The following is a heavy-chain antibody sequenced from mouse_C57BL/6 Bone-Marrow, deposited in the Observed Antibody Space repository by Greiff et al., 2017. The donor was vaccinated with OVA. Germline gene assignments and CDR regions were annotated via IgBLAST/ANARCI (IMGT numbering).Heavy chain of an antibody. V-gene: IGHV1-82*01. D-gene: IGHD1-1*01. Sequence: QVQLKQSGPELVKPGASVKISCKASGYAFSSSWMNWVKQRPGKGLEWIGRIYPGDGDTNYNGKFKGKATLTADKSSSTAYMQLSSLTSEDSAVYFCARFPYGSSLGGFAYWGQGTLVTVSA. CDR2: IYPGDGDT. CDR1: GYAFSSSW. CDR3: ARFPYGSSLGGFAY. J-gene: IGHJ3*01.